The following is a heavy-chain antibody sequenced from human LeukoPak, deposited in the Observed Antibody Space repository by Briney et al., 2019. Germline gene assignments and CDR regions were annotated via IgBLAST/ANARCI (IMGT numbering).Heavy chain of an antibody. J-gene: IGHJ6*03. CDR3: ARETKIYSNYYYYYMDV. CDR2: IIPIFGTA. D-gene: IGHD4-11*01. CDR1: GGTFSSYA. V-gene: IGHV1-69*13. Sequence: SVKVSCKASGGTFSSYAISWVRQAPGQGLEWMGGIIPIFGTANYAQKFQGRVTITADESTSTAYMELSSLRSEDTAVYYCARETKIYSNYYYYYMDVWGKGTTVTVSS.